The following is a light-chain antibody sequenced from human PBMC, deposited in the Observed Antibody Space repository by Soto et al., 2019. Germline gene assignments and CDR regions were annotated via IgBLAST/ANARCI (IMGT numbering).Light chain of an antibody. Sequence: DIQMTQSPSSLSASVGDRVTITCRASQSISYLNWYQQKPGKAPKLLIYAASSLQSGVPSRFSGSGSGTDFTLTISSLQPEDFATYSCQQSYSSPYTFGQGTKLEIK. CDR3: QQSYSSPYT. J-gene: IGKJ2*01. V-gene: IGKV1-39*01. CDR2: AAS. CDR1: QSISY.